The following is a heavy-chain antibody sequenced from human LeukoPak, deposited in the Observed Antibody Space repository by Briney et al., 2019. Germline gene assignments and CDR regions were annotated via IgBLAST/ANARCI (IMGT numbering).Heavy chain of an antibody. V-gene: IGHV1-18*01. Sequence: ASVKVSCKASGYTFTSYSISWVRQAPGQGLEWMGWISAYNGNTIYAQKVKGRVTMTTDTSTSTAYMELRSLKSDDTAVYYCARASYCSGGSCYSDYWGQGTLVRVSS. J-gene: IGHJ4*02. D-gene: IGHD2-15*01. CDR3: ARASYCSGGSCYSDY. CDR1: GYTFTSYS. CDR2: ISAYNGNT.